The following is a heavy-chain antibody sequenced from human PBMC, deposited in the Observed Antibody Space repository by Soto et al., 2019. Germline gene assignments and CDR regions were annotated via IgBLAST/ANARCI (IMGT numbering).Heavy chain of an antibody. V-gene: IGHV3-48*03. J-gene: IGHJ4*02. CDR3: ARGRGLFGDY. CDR2: ISGSGNTI. D-gene: IGHD3-16*01. CDR1: GFIFSNYE. Sequence: EVQLVESGGALIQPGGSLRLSCAVSGFIFSNYEMNWVRHAPGKGLEWISSISGSGNTIFYADSVKGRFTISRDNAKNSLYLQMNSLKAEDTAVYYCARGRGLFGDYWGQGTLVSVSS.